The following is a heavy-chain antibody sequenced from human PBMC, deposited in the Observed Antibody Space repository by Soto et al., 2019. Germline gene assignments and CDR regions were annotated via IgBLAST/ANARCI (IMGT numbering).Heavy chain of an antibody. V-gene: IGHV4-59*01. CDR2: IYYSGST. Sequence: QVQLQESGPGLVKPSETLSLTCTVSGGSISSYYWSWIRQPPGKGLEWIGYIYYSGSTNYNPSLKSRATISLYTSKNQLSLKLSSVTAADTDTYYCARDTMVRGGHHFYYGMDVWGQGTTVTVSS. D-gene: IGHD3-10*01. CDR3: ARDTMVRGGHHFYYGMDV. J-gene: IGHJ6*02. CDR1: GGSISSYY.